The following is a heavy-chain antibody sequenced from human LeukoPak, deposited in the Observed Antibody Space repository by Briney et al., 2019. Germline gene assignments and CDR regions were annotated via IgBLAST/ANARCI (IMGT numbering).Heavy chain of an antibody. J-gene: IGHJ4*02. CDR2: IIPIFGTA. CDR1: GGTFSSYA. CDR3: AKTPEPLMPPFNS. D-gene: IGHD1-14*01. Sequence: GASVKVSCKASGGTFSSYAISWVRQAPGQGLEWMGGIIPIFGTANYAQKFQGRVTITTDESTSTAYMELSSLRSEDTAVYYCAKTPEPLMPPFNSGGKEPLATVS. V-gene: IGHV1-69*05.